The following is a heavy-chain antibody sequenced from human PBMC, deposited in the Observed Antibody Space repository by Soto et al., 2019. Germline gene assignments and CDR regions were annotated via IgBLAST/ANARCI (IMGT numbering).Heavy chain of an antibody. V-gene: IGHV4-34*01. CDR1: GGSFIGYY. CDR2: INHSGST. CDR3: ARLNFRHYDFWSGSKGMDV. Sequence: SETLSLTCGVYGGSFIGYYWSWIRQPPGKGLEWIGEINHSGSTNYNPSLKSRVTISVDTSKNQFSLKLSSVTAADTAVYYCARLNFRHYDFWSGSKGMDVWGQGTTVTVSS. J-gene: IGHJ6*02. D-gene: IGHD3-3*01.